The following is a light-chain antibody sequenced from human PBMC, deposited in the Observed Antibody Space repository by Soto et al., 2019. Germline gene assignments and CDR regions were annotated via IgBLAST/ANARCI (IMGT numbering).Light chain of an antibody. CDR1: SSDVGGYNS. J-gene: IGLJ1*01. V-gene: IGLV2-14*01. CDR2: DVS. CDR3: TSYRTLSTYV. Sequence: QSVLTQPASVSGSPGQSITISCTGTSSDVGGYNSVSWYQQHPGKAPKLMIYDVSNRPSGVSNRFSGSKSGNTASLTISGLQTEDEADYYCTSYRTLSTYVFGTGTKLTVL.